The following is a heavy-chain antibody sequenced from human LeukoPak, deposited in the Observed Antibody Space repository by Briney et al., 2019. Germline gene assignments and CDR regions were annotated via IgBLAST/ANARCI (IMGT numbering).Heavy chain of an antibody. CDR2: IIPIFGTA. D-gene: IGHD6-13*01. CDR1: GGTFSSYA. Sequence: GASVKVSCKASGGTFSSYAISWVRQAPGRGLEWMGGIIPIFGTANYAQKFQGRVTITADESTSTAYMELSSLRSEDTAVYYCAREGDVSSSWYSGRGFHYPSWGQGTLVTVSS. V-gene: IGHV1-69*01. CDR3: AREGDVSSSWYSGRGFHYPS. J-gene: IGHJ4*02.